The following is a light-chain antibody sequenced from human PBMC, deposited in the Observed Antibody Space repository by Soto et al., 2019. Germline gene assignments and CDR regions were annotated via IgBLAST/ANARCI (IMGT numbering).Light chain of an antibody. CDR3: PQYKNWPRT. V-gene: IGKV3-15*01. J-gene: IGKJ1*01. CDR2: GAS. Sequence: IVMTQSPATLSVSPWERATLSCRASQRVSSDLAGSHQKPGQAPRLLSDGASTRATGIPARVSGSGSGTEFTLTINSLQSEDVAVDYCPQYKNWPRTFCQGTKVDI. CDR1: QRVSSD.